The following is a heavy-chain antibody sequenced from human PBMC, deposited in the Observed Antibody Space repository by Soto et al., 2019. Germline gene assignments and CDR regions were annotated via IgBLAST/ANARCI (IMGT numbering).Heavy chain of an antibody. V-gene: IGHV3-23*01. CDR3: AKEMSGYTSSCINY. J-gene: IGHJ4*02. D-gene: IGHD6-13*01. CDR2: ISGTDGGT. Sequence: EVQVLESGGGLVQPGGSLRLSCAASGFIFSSYAMSWVRQAPGKGLEWVSVISGTDGGTYYGDSVKGRFTISRDNSKNTLYLQMNSLRAEETAVYYCAKEMSGYTSSCINYWGQGTLVTVSS. CDR1: GFIFSSYA.